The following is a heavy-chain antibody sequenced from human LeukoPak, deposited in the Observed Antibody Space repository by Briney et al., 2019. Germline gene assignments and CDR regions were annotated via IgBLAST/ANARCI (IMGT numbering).Heavy chain of an antibody. CDR1: GYTFTSYD. D-gene: IGHD6-13*01. CDR2: MNPNSGNT. Sequence: GASVKVSCKASGYTFTSYDINWVRQATGQGLEWMGWMNPNSGNTGYAQKFQGRVTMTRNTSISTAYMELSSLRSEDTAVYYCAKFVDYSSSIDYWGQGTLVTVSS. J-gene: IGHJ4*02. CDR3: AKFVDYSSSIDY. V-gene: IGHV1-8*01.